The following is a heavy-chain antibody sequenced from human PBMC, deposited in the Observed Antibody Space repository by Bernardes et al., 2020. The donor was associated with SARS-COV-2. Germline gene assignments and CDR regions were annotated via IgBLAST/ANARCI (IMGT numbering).Heavy chain of an antibody. CDR2: FDPEHRKT. Sequence: ASVKVSCKVSGYTLTEFSMHWVRQAPGKGLEWLGGFDPEHRKTLYAQRFQGRVTMTRDTSTSTAYMELRSLRSDDTAVYYCARDQPKTYYDFWSGYPGGLAMGNYYYYGMDVWGQGTTVTVSS. V-gene: IGHV1-24*01. CDR3: ARDQPKTYYDFWSGYPGGLAMGNYYYYGMDV. J-gene: IGHJ6*02. D-gene: IGHD3-3*01. CDR1: GYTLTEFS.